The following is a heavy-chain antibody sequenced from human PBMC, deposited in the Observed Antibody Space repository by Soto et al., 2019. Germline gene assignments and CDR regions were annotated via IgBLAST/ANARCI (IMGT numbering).Heavy chain of an antibody. CDR3: ARGRMLLWFGENYGMDV. V-gene: IGHV3-30*03. J-gene: IGHJ6*02. CDR1: GFSFTRYG. CDR2: ISDDGRNL. D-gene: IGHD3-10*01. Sequence: GGSLRLSCAASGFSFTRYGMHWVRQAPGKGLEWVAVISDDGRNLHYGDSVRGRFTISRDNSQSTLYLQMNSLKPEDTAVYYCARGRMLLWFGENYGMDVWGQGTTVTVSS.